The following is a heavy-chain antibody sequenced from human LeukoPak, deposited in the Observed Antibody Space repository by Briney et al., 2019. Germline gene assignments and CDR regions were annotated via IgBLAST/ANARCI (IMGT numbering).Heavy chain of an antibody. V-gene: IGHV4-30-2*01. J-gene: IGHJ6*03. CDR2: IYHSGST. CDR3: ARTVRFFYYYYMDV. CDR1: GGSISSGGYY. D-gene: IGHD3-3*01. Sequence: SETLSLTCTVSGGSISSGGYYWSWIRQPPGKGLEWIGYIYHSGSTNYNPSLKSRVTISVDTSKNQFSLKLSSVTAADTAVYYCARTVRFFYYYYMDVWGKGTTVTVSS.